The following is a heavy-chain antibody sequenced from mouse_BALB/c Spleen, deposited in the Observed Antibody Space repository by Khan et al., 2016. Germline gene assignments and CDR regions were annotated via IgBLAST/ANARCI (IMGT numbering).Heavy chain of an antibody. CDR2: INTYSGES. CDR3: ARYRYYYGSSRCFDV. CDR1: GYTFTNYG. V-gene: IGHV9-3-1*01. Sequence: QVQLQQSGPELKKPGKTVKISCKASGYTFTNYGMNWVKQAPGKGLKWMGWINTYSGESTYADDFKGRFAFSLETSANTAYLQINNLKNEDTAAYFCARYRYYYGSSRCFDVWGAGTTVTISS. D-gene: IGHD1-1*01. J-gene: IGHJ1*01.